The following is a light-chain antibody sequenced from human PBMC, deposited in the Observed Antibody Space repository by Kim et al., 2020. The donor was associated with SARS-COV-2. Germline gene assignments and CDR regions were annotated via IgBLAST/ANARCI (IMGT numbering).Light chain of an antibody. J-gene: IGLJ2*01. CDR3: QVWDSSSDHRVV. CDR2: YDS. Sequence: PGRTARITCGGNSIGRKSVAWYQQMPGQAPVLVISYDSDRPSGIPERFSGSNSGNTATLTISRVEAGDEADYYCQVWDSSSDHRVVFGGGTQLTVL. CDR1: SIGRKS. V-gene: IGLV3-21*04.